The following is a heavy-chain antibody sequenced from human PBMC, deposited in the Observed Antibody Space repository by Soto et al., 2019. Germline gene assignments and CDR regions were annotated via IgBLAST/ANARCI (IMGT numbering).Heavy chain of an antibody. CDR2: INAGNGNT. CDR3: ARSGSGWYGAYIDY. Sequence: ASVKVSCKASGYTFTSYAMPWVRQAPGQRLEWMVCINAGNGNTKYSQKFQGRVTITRDTSESTAYMELSSLRSEDTAVYYCARSGSGWYGAYIDYWGQ. CDR1: GYTFTSYA. V-gene: IGHV1-3*01. D-gene: IGHD6-19*01. J-gene: IGHJ4*01.